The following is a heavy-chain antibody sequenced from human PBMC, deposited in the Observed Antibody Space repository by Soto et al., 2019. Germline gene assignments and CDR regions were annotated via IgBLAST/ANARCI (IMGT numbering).Heavy chain of an antibody. CDR1: GFTFSSYA. J-gene: IGHJ4*02. CDR2: ISGSGGST. CDR3: AKDWPIQPDYGDY. Sequence: EVQLLESGGGLVQPGGSLRLSCAASGFTFSSYAMSWVRQAPGTGLEWVSAISGSGGSTYYAASVKGRFTISRDNSKNTLYLQMNSLRAEDTAVYYCAKDWPIQPDYGDYWGQGTLVTVSS. V-gene: IGHV3-23*01.